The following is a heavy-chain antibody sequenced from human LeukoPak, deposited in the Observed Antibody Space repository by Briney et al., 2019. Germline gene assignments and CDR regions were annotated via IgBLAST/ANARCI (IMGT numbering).Heavy chain of an antibody. J-gene: IGHJ3*02. CDR1: GFTFSSYV. CDR2: IWYDASSI. CDR3: ATLLDAFDI. V-gene: IGHV3-33*01. Sequence: GRSLRLSCAASGFTFSSYVMHWVRQAPGKGLEWVAAIWYDASSIYYADSLKGRFTISRDNSKNTLYLQMNNLRAEDTAVYYCATLLDAFDIWGQGTMVTVSS. D-gene: IGHD3-10*01.